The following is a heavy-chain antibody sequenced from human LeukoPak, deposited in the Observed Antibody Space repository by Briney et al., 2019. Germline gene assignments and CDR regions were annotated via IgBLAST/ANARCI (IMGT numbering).Heavy chain of an antibody. V-gene: IGHV3-11*01. Sequence: GGSLRLSCAASGFTFSDYYMSWIRQAPGKGLEWVSYISSSGSTIYYADSVKGRFTISRDNAKNSLYLQMNSLRAEDTAVYYRARADIVVVPAAINTHFDYWGQGTLVTVSS. D-gene: IGHD2-2*01. CDR1: GFTFSDYY. CDR3: ARADIVVVPAAINTHFDY. J-gene: IGHJ4*02. CDR2: ISSSGSTI.